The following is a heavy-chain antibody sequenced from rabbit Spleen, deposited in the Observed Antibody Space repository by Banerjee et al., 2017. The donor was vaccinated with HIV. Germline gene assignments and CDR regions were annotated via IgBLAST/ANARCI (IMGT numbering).Heavy chain of an antibody. D-gene: IGHD1-1*01. Sequence: QEQLVESGGGLVQPEGSLTLTCTASGFSFSSGYDICWVRQAPGKGLEWIACINIVTGKSVYASWAKGRFIMSRTSSTTVTLQMTSLTAADTATYFCARDTSSSFSSYGMDLWGQGTLVTVS. CDR3: ARDTSSSFSSYGMDL. V-gene: IGHV1S45*01. CDR2: INIVTGKS. CDR1: GFSFSSGYD. J-gene: IGHJ6*01.